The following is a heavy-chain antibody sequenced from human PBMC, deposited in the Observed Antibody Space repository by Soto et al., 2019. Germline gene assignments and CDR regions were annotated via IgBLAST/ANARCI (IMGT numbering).Heavy chain of an antibody. CDR2: IGTAGDT. CDR1: GFTFSGFD. J-gene: IGHJ4*02. V-gene: IGHV3-13*01. D-gene: IGHD2-15*01. Sequence: GSLRLSCEASGFTFSGFDMHWVRQPTGKGLEWVSTIGTAGDTYYAVSVKGRFTISRDNAKNSLSLQMNSLRAGDTAVYFCARGQEVGAHFFDSWGQGTQVTVSS. CDR3: ARGQEVGAHFFDS.